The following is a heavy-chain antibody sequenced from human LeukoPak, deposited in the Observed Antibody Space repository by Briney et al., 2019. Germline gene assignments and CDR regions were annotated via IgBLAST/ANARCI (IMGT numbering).Heavy chain of an antibody. D-gene: IGHD2-2*01. CDR3: ARAYRPAATEGNHYYYYYMDV. Sequence: TPSETLSLTCTVSGGSISSYYWSWIRQPPGKGLEWIGYIYYSGSTNYNPSLKSRVTISVDTSKNQFSLKLSSVTAADTAVYYCARAYRPAATEGNHYYYYYMDVWGKGTTVTVSS. V-gene: IGHV4-59*01. CDR2: IYYSGST. J-gene: IGHJ6*03. CDR1: GGSISSYY.